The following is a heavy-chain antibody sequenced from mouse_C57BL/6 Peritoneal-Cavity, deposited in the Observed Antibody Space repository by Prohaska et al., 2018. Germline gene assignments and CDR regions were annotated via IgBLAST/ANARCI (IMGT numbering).Heavy chain of an antibody. D-gene: IGHD1-1*01. CDR1: GYTFTDYY. CDR3: ASYYGSSHFDY. CDR2: INPYNGGT. J-gene: IGHJ2*01. Sequence: EVQLQQSGPVLVKPGASVKMSCKASGYTFTDYYMNWVKQSHGKSLEWIGVINPYNGGTSYNQKFKGKAPLTVDKSSSTAYMELNSLTSEDSAVYYCASYYGSSHFDYWGQGTTLTVSS. V-gene: IGHV1-19*01.